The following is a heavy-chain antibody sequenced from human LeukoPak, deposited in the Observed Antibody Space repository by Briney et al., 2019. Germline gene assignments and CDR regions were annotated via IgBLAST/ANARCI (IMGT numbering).Heavy chain of an antibody. J-gene: IGHJ6*02. CDR2: VYYSGST. CDR1: GGSISNINYY. D-gene: IGHD6-13*01. V-gene: IGHV4-39*01. Sequence: SETLSLTCTVSGGSISNINYYWGWIRQPPGKGLEWVGSVYYSGSTYYNPSLKSRVTISLDASKNQFSLTPNSVTAADTAVFYCARIVAAGSRNWYRGVGQYYYYAMDVWGQGTTVTVSS. CDR3: ARIVAAGSRNWYRGVGQYYYYAMDV.